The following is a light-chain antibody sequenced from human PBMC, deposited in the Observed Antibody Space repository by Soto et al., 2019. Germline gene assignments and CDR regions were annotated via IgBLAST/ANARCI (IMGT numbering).Light chain of an antibody. J-gene: IGKJ2*01. CDR1: RSFASSY. CDR2: AAS. V-gene: IGKV3-20*01. Sequence: EIVLTQSPATLSLSPWERATLSCRASRSFASSYLAWYQHKPGQAPRLLIYAASSRATGIPDRFIGSGSGTDFTLTISRLEPDDSAVYYCHHYDSSPPYTFGQGTKVDIK. CDR3: HHYDSSPPYT.